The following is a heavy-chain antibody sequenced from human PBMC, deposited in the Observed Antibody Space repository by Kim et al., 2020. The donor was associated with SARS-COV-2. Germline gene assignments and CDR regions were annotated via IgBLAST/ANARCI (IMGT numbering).Heavy chain of an antibody. CDR3: ARWFRGTAELWYFDL. J-gene: IGHJ2*01. V-gene: IGHV3-48*03. D-gene: IGHD1-26*01. Sequence: GGSLRLSCVASGFTFSDYEMNWVRQAPGKGLEWISYIYTSGSVKYYADSVKGRFTISRDNAENSMYLQMSSLRADDTGVYYCARWFRGTAELWYFDLWGPGTLVTVSS. CDR1: GFTFSDYE. CDR2: IYTSGSVK.